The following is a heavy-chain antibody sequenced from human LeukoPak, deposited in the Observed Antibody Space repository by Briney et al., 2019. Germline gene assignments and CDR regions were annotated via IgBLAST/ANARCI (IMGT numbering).Heavy chain of an antibody. V-gene: IGHV3-72*01. J-gene: IGHJ4*02. CDR1: GFIFSDHY. D-gene: IGHD1-14*01. Sequence: PGGSLRLSCAVSGFIFSDHYMDWVRQAPGKGPECIARSTNKASGYTTHYAASVQGRFTISRDDSKNTLFLQMNSLKNEDTAVYFCVRGRNSLDYWGQGTLVSVSS. CDR3: VRGRNSLDY. CDR2: STNKASGYTT.